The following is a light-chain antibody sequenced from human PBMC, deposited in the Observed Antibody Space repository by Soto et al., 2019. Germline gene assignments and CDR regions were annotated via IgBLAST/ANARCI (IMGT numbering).Light chain of an antibody. CDR3: QSYDSTLSDRYV. Sequence: QAVLPQPPSVSGAPGQGVTISCTGSSSNIGAGYDVHWYQQRPGTAPKLLIFGNINRPSGVPDRFSGSKSGTSASLAITGLQAEDEGDYYCQSYDSTLSDRYVFGTGTKVTVL. J-gene: IGLJ1*01. V-gene: IGLV1-40*01. CDR1: SSNIGAGYD. CDR2: GNI.